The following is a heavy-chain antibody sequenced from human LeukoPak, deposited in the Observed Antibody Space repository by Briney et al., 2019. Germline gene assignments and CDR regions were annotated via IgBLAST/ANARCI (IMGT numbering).Heavy chain of an antibody. CDR1: GYSFNKYA. CDR2: INTKTEKT. J-gene: IGHJ4*02. D-gene: IGHD4-11*01. Sequence: ASVKVSCKASGYSFNKYAMNWVRQLPGKGLEWMGWINTKTEKTTYAQAFTGRFVFSLDTSVSTAYLQIDSLQADDTAVYYCARTVTTRLFYFDYWGQGSLVTVSS. V-gene: IGHV7-4-1*01. CDR3: ARTVTTRLFYFDY.